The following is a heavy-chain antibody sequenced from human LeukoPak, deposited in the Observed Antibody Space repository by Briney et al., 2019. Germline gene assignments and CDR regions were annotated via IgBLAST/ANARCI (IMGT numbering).Heavy chain of an antibody. CDR3: AKARSVITLGIDY. V-gene: IGHV3-30*02. CDR1: RFTFSSYG. Sequence: GGSLRLSCAASRFTFSSYGMHWVRQAPGQGLEWVAFIPYDGSNKYYADSVKGRFTISRDNSKNTLYLQMNSLRAEDTAVYYCAKARSVITLGIDYWGQGTLVTVSS. J-gene: IGHJ4*02. CDR2: IPYDGSNK. D-gene: IGHD3-22*01.